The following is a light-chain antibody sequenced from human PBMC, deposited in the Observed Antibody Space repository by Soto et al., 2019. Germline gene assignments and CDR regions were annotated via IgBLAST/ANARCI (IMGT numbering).Light chain of an antibody. V-gene: IGLV1-40*01. CDR2: GNG. J-gene: IGLJ2*01. CDR1: SSSIGAGYE. CDR3: CSYANGSTLL. Sequence: QSVLTQPPSVSGAPGQRVTISCSGTSSSIGAGYEVHWYHQLPGTAPKLVVSGNGNRPSGVPDRLSASKSGTSASLAITGLQAEDEGHYYCCSYANGSTLLFGGGTKLTVL.